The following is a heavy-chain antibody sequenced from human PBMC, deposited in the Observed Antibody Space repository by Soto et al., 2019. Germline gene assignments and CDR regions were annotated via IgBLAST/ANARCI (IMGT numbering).Heavy chain of an antibody. V-gene: IGHV3-30-3*01. CDR2: ISYDGSHK. J-gene: IGHJ4*02. CDR1: GFTFSSYA. Sequence: QVQLVESGGGVVQPGRSLRLSCAASGFTFSSYAMHWVRQAPGKGLEWVAVISYDGSHKYYSDSVKGRFTISRDNSKNTLYLQMNSLRAEDTAVYYCARGVGVFGELFEFLDYWGQGTLVTVSS. CDR3: ARGVGVFGELFEFLDY. D-gene: IGHD3-10*02.